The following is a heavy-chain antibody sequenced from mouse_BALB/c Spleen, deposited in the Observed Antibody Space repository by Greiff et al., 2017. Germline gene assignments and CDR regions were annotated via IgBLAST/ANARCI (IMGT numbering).Heavy chain of an antibody. CDR2: IDPANGNT. V-gene: IGHV14-3*02. CDR1: GFNIKDTY. D-gene: IGHD1-1*01. CDR3: ARDYYGTYFDD. Sequence: VQLQQSGAELVKPGASVKLSCTASGFNIKDTYMHWVKQRPEQGLEWIGRIDPANGNTKYDPKFQGKATITADTSSNTAYLQLSSLASEDTAVYYCARDYYGTYFDDWGQGTTLTVSS. J-gene: IGHJ2*01.